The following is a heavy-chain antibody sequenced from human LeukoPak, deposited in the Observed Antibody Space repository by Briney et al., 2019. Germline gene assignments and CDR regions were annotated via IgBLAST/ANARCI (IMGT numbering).Heavy chain of an antibody. Sequence: GASVKVSCKVSGYTLTELSMHWVRQAPGKGLEWMGGLDPEDGETIYAQKFQGRVTMTEDTSIDTAYMELSSLRSEDTAVYYCATVRYCSGGSCYSGLDYWGQGTLVTVSS. J-gene: IGHJ4*02. CDR1: GYTLTELS. D-gene: IGHD2-15*01. CDR3: ATVRYCSGGSCYSGLDY. V-gene: IGHV1-24*01. CDR2: LDPEDGET.